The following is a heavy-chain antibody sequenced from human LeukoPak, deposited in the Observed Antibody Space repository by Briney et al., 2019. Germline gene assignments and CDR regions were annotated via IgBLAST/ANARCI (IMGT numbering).Heavy chain of an antibody. V-gene: IGHV1-69*05. CDR3: ARDYDSSGYYYDWYFDL. D-gene: IGHD3-22*01. CDR2: IIPIFGTA. CDR1: GGTFSSYA. J-gene: IGHJ2*01. Sequence: AASVKVSCKASGGTFSSYAISWVRQAPGQGLEWMGRIIPIFGTANYAQKFQGRVTITTDESTSTAYMELSSLRSEDTAVYYCARDYDSSGYYYDWYFDLWGRGTLVTVSS.